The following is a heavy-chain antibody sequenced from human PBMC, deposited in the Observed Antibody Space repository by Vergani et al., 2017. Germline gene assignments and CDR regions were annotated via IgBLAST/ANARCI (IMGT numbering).Heavy chain of an antibody. V-gene: IGHV4-31*03. D-gene: IGHD3-22*01. CDR3: ARGTGYYDSSGYFYYGMDV. CDR2: NYYRGST. CDR1: GGSISSGGYY. J-gene: IGHJ6*02. Sequence: QVQLQESGPGLVKPSQTLSLTCTVSGGSISSGGYYWSWIRQHPGKGLEWIGYNYYRGSTYYNPSLKSRVTISVDTSKNQFSLKLSSVTAADTAVYYCARGTGYYDSSGYFYYGMDVWGQGTTVTVSS.